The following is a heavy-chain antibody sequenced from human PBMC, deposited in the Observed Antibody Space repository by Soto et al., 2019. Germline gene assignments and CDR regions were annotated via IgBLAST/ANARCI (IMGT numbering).Heavy chain of an antibody. CDR1: GFTFIGSA. J-gene: IGHJ4*02. Sequence: GGSLRLSCAASGFTFIGSAMHWVRQASGKGLEWVGRIRSKANSYATAYAASVKGRFTISRDDSKNTAYLQMNSLKTEDTAVYYFFRNYCTNGVCPYYCGQGTLVIVSS. CDR3: FRNYCTNGVCPYY. CDR2: IRSKANSYAT. V-gene: IGHV3-73*01. D-gene: IGHD2-8*01.